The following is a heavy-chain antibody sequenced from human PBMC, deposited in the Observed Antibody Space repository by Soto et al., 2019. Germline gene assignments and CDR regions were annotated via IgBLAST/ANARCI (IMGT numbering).Heavy chain of an antibody. D-gene: IGHD3-22*01. CDR2: IWYDGSNK. CDR1: GFTFSSYG. Sequence: PGGSLRLSCAASGFTFSSYGMHWVRQAPGKGLEWVAVIWYDGSNKYYADSVKGRFTTSRDNSKNTLYLQMNSLRAEDTAVYYCARGFYDSSGYYYYFDYWGQGTLVTVSS. J-gene: IGHJ4*02. CDR3: ARGFYDSSGYYYYFDY. V-gene: IGHV3-33*01.